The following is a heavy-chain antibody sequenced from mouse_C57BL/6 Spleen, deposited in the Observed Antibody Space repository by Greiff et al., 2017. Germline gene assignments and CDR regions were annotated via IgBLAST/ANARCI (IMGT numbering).Heavy chain of an antibody. D-gene: IGHD2-13*01. CDR3: ARRCDDWYFDV. CDR1: GYTFTDYN. CDR2: INPNNGGT. V-gene: IGHV1-18*01. J-gene: IGHJ1*03. Sequence: VQLQQSGPELVKPGASVKIPCKASGYTFTDYNMDWVKQSHGKSLEWIGDINPNNGGTIYNQKFKGKATLTVDKSSSTAYMELRSLTSEDTAVYYWARRCDDWYFDVWGTGTTVTVSS.